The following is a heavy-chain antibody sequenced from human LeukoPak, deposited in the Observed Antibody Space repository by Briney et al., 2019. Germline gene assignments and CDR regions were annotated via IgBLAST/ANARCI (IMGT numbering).Heavy chain of an antibody. D-gene: IGHD4-17*01. CDR1: GYTFTSYY. CDR3: ATTDCGEGAFDY. J-gene: IGHJ4*02. V-gene: IGHV1-46*01. CDR2: INPSGGST. Sequence: GASVKVSCKASGYTFTSYYMHWVRQAPGQGLEWMGIINPSGGSTSYAQKFQGRVTMTRDTSTSTVYMELSSLRSEDTAVYYCATTDCGEGAFDYWGQGTLVTVSS.